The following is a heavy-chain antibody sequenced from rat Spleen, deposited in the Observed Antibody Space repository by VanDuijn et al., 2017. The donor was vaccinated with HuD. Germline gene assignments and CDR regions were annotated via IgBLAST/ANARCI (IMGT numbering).Heavy chain of an antibody. CDR1: GFTFSSNW. V-gene: IGHV5-35*01. Sequence: EVQLVESGGGLVQPGSPLKLSCAASGFTFSSNWLNWIRQAPGKGLEWVASINPDGSNTFYPDTVKGRFGISRDNAKSTLYLQMDSLRSEDTATYYCTRLGTEAIGNWFSYWGQGTLVTVSS. CDR2: INPDGSNT. D-gene: IGHD1-11*01. J-gene: IGHJ3*01. CDR3: TRLGTEAIGNWFSY.